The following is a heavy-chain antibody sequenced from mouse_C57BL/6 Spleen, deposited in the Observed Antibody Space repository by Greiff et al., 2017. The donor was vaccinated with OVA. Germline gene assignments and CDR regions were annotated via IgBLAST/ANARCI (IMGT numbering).Heavy chain of an antibody. D-gene: IGHD4-1*01. J-gene: IGHJ4*01. CDR2: INPYNGGT. Sequence: LVEPGASVKMSCKASGYTFTDYYMNWVKQSHGKSLEWIGVINPYNGGTSYNQKFKGKATLTVDKSSSTAYMELNSLTSEDSAVYYCARSPNWDEAMDYWGQGTSVTVSS. CDR3: ARSPNWDEAMDY. V-gene: IGHV1-19*01. CDR1: GYTFTDYY.